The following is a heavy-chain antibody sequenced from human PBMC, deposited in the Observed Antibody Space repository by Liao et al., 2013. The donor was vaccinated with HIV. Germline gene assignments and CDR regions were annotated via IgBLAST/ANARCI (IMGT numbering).Heavy chain of an antibody. V-gene: IGHV4-34*01. D-gene: IGHD3-10*01. Sequence: QVQLQQWGAGLLKPSETLSLTCAVYGGSFSGYYWSWIRQPPGKGLEWIGEINHSGSTNCNPSLKSRVTISVDTSKNQFSLKLSSVTAADTAVYYCARGRTLVRGPRWFDPWGQGTLGHRLL. CDR3: ARGRTLVRGPRWFDP. CDR2: INHSGST. J-gene: IGHJ5*02. CDR1: GGSFSGYY.